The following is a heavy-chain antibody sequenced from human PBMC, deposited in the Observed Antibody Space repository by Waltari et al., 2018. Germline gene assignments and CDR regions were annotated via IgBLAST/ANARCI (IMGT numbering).Heavy chain of an antibody. V-gene: IGHV3-53*01. CDR2: IYSGGST. CDR3: ARVDLWFGELSGAFDI. CDR1: GFTVSSNY. Sequence: EVQLVESGGGLIQPGGSLRLSCAASGFTVSSNYMSWVRQAPGKGLEWVSVIYSGGSTYYADSVKGRVTISRDNSKNTLYLQMNSLRAEDTAVYYCARVDLWFGELSGAFDIWGQGTMVTVSS. D-gene: IGHD3-10*01. J-gene: IGHJ3*02.